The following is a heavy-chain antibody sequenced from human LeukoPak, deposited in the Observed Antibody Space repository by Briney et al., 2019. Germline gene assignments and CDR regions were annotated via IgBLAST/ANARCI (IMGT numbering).Heavy chain of an antibody. Sequence: GGSLRLSCAASVFTFSSYSMNWLRQAPGKGLEWVPSISSSSSYIYYADSVKGRFTISRDNAKNSLYLQITSLRAEDTAVYYCASYKGIQLWVNYWGQGTLVTVSS. V-gene: IGHV3-21*01. CDR1: VFTFSSYS. CDR2: ISSSSSYI. CDR3: ASYKGIQLWVNY. J-gene: IGHJ4*02. D-gene: IGHD5-18*01.